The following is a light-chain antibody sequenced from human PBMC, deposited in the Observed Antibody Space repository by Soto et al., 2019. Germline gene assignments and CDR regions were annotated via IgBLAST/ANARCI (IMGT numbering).Light chain of an antibody. V-gene: IGKV1-27*01. CDR1: QDISNY. CDR2: AAS. J-gene: IGKJ1*01. Sequence: DIQMTQSPSSLSASVGDRVTITCRARQDISNYLDWYQQKPGKVPKLLIYAASTLQSGVPSRFSGSGSGTDFTLTISSLQPEDVATYSCQKDHSAPWTFGQGTKVEIK. CDR3: QKDHSAPWT.